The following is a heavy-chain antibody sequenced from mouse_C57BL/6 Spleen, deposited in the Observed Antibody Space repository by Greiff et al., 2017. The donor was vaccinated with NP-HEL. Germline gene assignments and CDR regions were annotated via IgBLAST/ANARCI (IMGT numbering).Heavy chain of an antibody. Sequence: QVQLQQPGAELVMPGASVKLSCKASGYTFTSYWMHWVKQRPGQGLEWIGEIDPSDSYTNYNQKFKGKSTLTVDKSSSTAYMQLSSLTSEDSAVYYCARWGPNRYYAMDYWGQGTSVTVSS. CDR3: ARWGPNRYYAMDY. J-gene: IGHJ4*01. CDR1: GYTFTSYW. V-gene: IGHV1-69*01. CDR2: IDPSDSYT.